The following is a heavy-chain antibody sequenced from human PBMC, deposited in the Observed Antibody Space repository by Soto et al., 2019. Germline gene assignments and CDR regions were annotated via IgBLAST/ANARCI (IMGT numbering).Heavy chain of an antibody. CDR2: IYSYDSEP. J-gene: IGHJ6*02. Sequence: ESLTTSCTDSGQSFTNYWIVWVRQMPGKGPEWMGTIYSYDSEPRYSPSFQGQVTISADKSINTAYLQWSSLKASDTAIYYCATTKSSATFKTYYYDMHVWGQGTTVTVS. CDR3: ATTKSSATFKTYYYDMHV. V-gene: IGHV5-51*01. CDR1: GQSFTNYW. D-gene: IGHD3-10*01.